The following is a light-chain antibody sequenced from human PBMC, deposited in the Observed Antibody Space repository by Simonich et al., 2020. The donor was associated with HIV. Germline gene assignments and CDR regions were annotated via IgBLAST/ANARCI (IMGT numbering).Light chain of an antibody. V-gene: IGKV1-33*01. J-gene: IGKJ3*01. CDR3: QQYYRTLRT. Sequence: DIQMTQSPSSLSASVGDRVTITCRASQSISRYLNWYQQKPGKAPNLLIYDASNLETGVPSRFRGSGSGTYFTFTISSLQTEDIATHYCQQYYRTLRTFGPGTKVDIK. CDR2: DAS. CDR1: QSISRY.